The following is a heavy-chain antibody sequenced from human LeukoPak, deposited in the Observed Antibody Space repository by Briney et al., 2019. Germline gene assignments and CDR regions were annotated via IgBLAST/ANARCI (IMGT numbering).Heavy chain of an antibody. CDR2: IKPNSGGT. CDR1: GYTFTDFAVYY. D-gene: IGHD3-16*01. J-gene: IGHJ3*02. Sequence: ASVKVSCKASGYTFTDFAVYYLHWVRQAPGQGPEWMGRIKPNSGGTNYAQKFQGRVTMTRDTSTNTAYMELSSLRSDDTAVFFCARGGTLISAFDIWGQGTTVTVSS. V-gene: IGHV1-2*06. CDR3: ARGGTLISAFDI.